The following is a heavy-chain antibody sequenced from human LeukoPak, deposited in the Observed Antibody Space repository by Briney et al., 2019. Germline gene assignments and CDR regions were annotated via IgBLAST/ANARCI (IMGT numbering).Heavy chain of an antibody. CDR2: ISGSGTTI. V-gene: IGHV3-48*01. CDR1: EFTFSNYG. CDR3: AGNKNLQFWN. Sequence: GGSLRLSCAASEFTFSNYGMSWVRQAPGTGLEWVSYISGSGTTIYHADSVKGRFTISRDNARNSLYLQMNSLRVEDTAVYYCAGNKNLQFWNWGQGTLVTVSS. J-gene: IGHJ4*02. D-gene: IGHD1/OR15-1a*01.